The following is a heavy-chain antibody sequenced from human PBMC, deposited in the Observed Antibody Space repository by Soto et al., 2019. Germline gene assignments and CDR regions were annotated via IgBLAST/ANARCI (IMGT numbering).Heavy chain of an antibody. D-gene: IGHD6-13*01. CDR1: GFTFRSFT. V-gene: IGHV3-21*01. CDR2: VSSNSAYI. Sequence: GGSLRLSCAASGFTFRSFTMNWVRQAPGKGLEWVSTVSSNSAYIYYTDALRGRFTISRDNAKNSLHLQMNSLRAEDTAVYYCTRDASRDSSARGWFDPWGPGTLVTVAS. CDR3: TRDASRDSSARGWFDP. J-gene: IGHJ5*02.